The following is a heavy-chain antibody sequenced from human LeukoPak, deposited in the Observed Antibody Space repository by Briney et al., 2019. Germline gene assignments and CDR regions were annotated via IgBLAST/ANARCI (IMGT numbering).Heavy chain of an antibody. D-gene: IGHD5-12*01. CDR1: GFTISNYW. V-gene: IGHV3-74*03. Sequence: GGSLRLSCVGSGFTISNYWMHWVRQAPGTGLVWVSRIHPDGSITTYADSVKGRFTISRDNAKITLYLQMNSLRAEDTAVYYCAPQQTYSPYNWFDPWGQGTLVTVSS. CDR2: IHPDGSIT. CDR3: APQQTYSPYNWFDP. J-gene: IGHJ5*02.